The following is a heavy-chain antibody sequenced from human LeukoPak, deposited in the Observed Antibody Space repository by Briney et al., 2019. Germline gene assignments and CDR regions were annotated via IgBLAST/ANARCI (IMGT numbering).Heavy chain of an antibody. CDR1: GFTVSSNY. CDR2: IYSGGST. D-gene: IGHD6-13*01. V-gene: IGHV3-66*01. Sequence: GGSLRLSCAASGFTVSSNYMSWVRQAPGKGLEWVSVIYSGGSTYYADSVKGRFTISRDNSKNTLYLQMNSLRAEDTAVYYCARDDSSSWYFDNWFDPWGQGTLVTVSS. CDR3: ARDDSSSWYFDNWFDP. J-gene: IGHJ5*02.